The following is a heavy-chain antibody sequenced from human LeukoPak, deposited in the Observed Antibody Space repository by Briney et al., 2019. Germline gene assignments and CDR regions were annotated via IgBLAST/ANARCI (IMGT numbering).Heavy chain of an antibody. CDR1: GFTFSSYW. D-gene: IGHD3-10*01. CDR2: IKQDGSEK. CDR3: ARASYGSGSYYSHY. J-gene: IGHJ4*02. Sequence: GGSLRLSCAASGFTFSSYWMSWVRQAPGKGLEWVANIKQDGSEKYYVDSVKGRFTISRDNAKNSLYLQMNSLRAEDTAVYYCARASYGSGSYYSHYWGQGTLVTVSS. V-gene: IGHV3-7*01.